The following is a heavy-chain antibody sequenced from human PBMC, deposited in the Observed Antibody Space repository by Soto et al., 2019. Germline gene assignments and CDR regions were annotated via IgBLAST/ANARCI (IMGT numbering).Heavy chain of an antibody. J-gene: IGHJ4*02. CDR3: ARAIQGSNEEHYFDY. D-gene: IGHD1-1*01. Sequence: GGSLRLSCAASGFTFSSYAMHWVRQAPGKGLEWVAVISYDGSNKYYVDSVKGRFTISRDNSKNTLYLQMNSLRAEDTAVYYCARAIQGSNEEHYFDYWGKGILVTVSS. V-gene: IGHV3-30-3*01. CDR2: ISYDGSNK. CDR1: GFTFSSYA.